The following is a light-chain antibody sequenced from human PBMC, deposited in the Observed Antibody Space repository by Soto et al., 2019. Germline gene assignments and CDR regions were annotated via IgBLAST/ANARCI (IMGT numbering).Light chain of an antibody. V-gene: IGKV1-5*01. CDR2: DAS. Sequence: DIQMTQSPSTLSASVRDRVTITCRASQSINTWLAWYQQKPGKAPKLLIYDASNLESGVPSRFSGSGSGTDFTLTISSLQPEDFATYYCQHSYSSPTFGQGTKVDIK. J-gene: IGKJ2*01. CDR1: QSINTW. CDR3: QHSYSSPT.